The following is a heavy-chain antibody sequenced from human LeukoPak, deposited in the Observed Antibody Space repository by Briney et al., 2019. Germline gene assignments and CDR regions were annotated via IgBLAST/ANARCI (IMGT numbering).Heavy chain of an antibody. D-gene: IGHD3-3*01. V-gene: IGHV3-15*01. CDR1: GFTFSNAW. J-gene: IGHJ4*02. CDR3: TTDLRFLGWLHEDY. Sequence: PGGSLRLSCAASGFTFSNAWMSWVRQAPGKGLEWVGRIKSKTDGGTTDYAAPVKGRFTISRDDSKNTLYLQMNSLKTEDTAVYYCTTDLRFLGWLHEDYWGQGTLVTVSS. CDR2: IKSKTDGGTT.